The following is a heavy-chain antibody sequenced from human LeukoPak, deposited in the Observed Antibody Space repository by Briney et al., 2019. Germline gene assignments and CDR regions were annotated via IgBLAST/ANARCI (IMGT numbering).Heavy chain of an antibody. CDR1: GYTFTSYG. CDR3: ARDHLSRVAAAGVPSD. V-gene: IGHV1-18*01. J-gene: IGHJ4*02. D-gene: IGHD6-13*01. Sequence: GSLKVSCKASGYTFTSYGISWVRQAPGQGLEWMGWIIAYKGNTNYAQQLHGRVTMTTDTSTSTAYMELRSLRSDDTAVYYCARDHLSRVAAAGVPSDWGQGTLVTVCS. CDR2: IIAYKGNT.